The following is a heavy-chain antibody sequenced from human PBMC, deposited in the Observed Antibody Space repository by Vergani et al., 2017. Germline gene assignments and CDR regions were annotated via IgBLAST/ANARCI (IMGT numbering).Heavy chain of an antibody. CDR2: ISYDGSNK. J-gene: IGHJ6*02. D-gene: IGHD6-13*01. Sequence: VQLVESGGGLVQPGGSLRLSCAASGFTFSSYAMHWVRQAPGKGLEWVAVISYDGSNKYYADSVKGRFTISRDNSKNTLYLQMNSLRAEDTAVYYCARGGMSSSWYDYYYYGMDVWGQGTTVTVSS. CDR3: ARGGMSSSWYDYYYYGMDV. V-gene: IGHV3-30-3*01. CDR1: GFTFSSYA.